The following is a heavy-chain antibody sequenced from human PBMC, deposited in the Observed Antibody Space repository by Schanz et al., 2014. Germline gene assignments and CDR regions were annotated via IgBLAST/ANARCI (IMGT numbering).Heavy chain of an antibody. CDR3: ARDRRLQRQSGWDY. Sequence: EVQLEESGGGLVKPGGSLKLSCAASRLNFNNAWMHWVRQAPGKGLEWISSMYINSGSTQYADSVKGRFTISRDNSKNTLYLQMNSLRAEDTAVYYCARDRRLQRQSGWDYWGQGTLVTVSS. CDR1: RLNFNNAW. V-gene: IGHV3-66*02. J-gene: IGHJ4*02. D-gene: IGHD3-10*01. CDR2: MYINSGST.